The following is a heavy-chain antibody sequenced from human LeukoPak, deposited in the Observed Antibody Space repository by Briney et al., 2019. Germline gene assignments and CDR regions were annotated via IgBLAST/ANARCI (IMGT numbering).Heavy chain of an antibody. J-gene: IGHJ5*02. CDR1: GYTFTSYY. CDR3: ARGIWRGTMIVVASHPFDP. Sequence: GASVKVSCKASGYTFTSYYMHWVRQAPGQGLEWMGIINPSGGSTSYAQKFQGRVTMTRNTSISTAYMELSSLRSEDTAVYYCARGIWRGTMIVVASHPFDPWGQGTLVTVSS. CDR2: INPSGGST. D-gene: IGHD3-22*01. V-gene: IGHV1-46*01.